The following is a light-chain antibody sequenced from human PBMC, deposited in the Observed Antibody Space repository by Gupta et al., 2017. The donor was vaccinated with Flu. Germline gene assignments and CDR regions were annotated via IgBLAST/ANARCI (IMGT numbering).Light chain of an antibody. V-gene: IGLV3-21*03. Sequence: GKTASMPGGGNNIGSKTVDWYQQKPGQAPVLVVCDDSDRPSGIPERFSGSNSGNTATLTISRVEAGDEADYYCQVWDSSSDLVVFGGGTKLTVL. CDR3: QVWDSSSDLVV. J-gene: IGLJ2*01. CDR1: NIGSKT. CDR2: DDS.